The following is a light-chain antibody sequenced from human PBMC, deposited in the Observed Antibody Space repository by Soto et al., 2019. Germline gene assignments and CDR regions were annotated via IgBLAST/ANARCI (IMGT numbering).Light chain of an antibody. CDR1: QSISSW. V-gene: IGKV1-5*03. J-gene: IGKJ1*01. CDR2: KAS. Sequence: DIQMTQSPSTLSASVGDRVTITCRASQSISSWLAWYQKKPGKAPKLLIYKASSLESGVPSRFSGSGSGTEFTLTISSLQPDDFPTYYCQHYNTLWTFGQGTKVEIK. CDR3: QHYNTLWT.